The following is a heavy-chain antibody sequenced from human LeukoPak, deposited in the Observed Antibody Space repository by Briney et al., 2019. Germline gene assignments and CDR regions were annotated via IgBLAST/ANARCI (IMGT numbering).Heavy chain of an antibody. CDR1: GFTFSSYA. CDR2: ISGSGGST. J-gene: IGHJ4*02. V-gene: IGHV3-23*01. CDR3: AKRGVVIRVFLVGFHKEAFYFES. Sequence: QTGGSLRLSCAASGFTFSSYAMSWVRQAPGKGLEWVAGISGSGGSTIYADSVKGRFTISRDNPKNTLYLQMNSLRAEDTAFYFCAKRGVVIRVFLVGFHKEAFYFESWGQGALVTVSS. D-gene: IGHD3/OR15-3a*01.